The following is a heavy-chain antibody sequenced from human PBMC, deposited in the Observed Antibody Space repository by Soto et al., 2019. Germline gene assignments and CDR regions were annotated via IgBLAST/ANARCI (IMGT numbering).Heavy chain of an antibody. CDR3: ARGLGYCNVGSCAGAFDM. V-gene: IGHV3-21*01. Sequence: EVQLVESGGGLVKPGGSLRLSCTASGLSFSSDSMNWVRQAPGKGLEWVSSISGSSSYIYYADSVKGRFTISRDNAKNSVSLQMNSLRAEATAVYYCARGLGYCNVGSCAGAFDMWGQGKMVTVSS. D-gene: IGHD2-15*01. CDR2: ISGSSSYI. J-gene: IGHJ3*02. CDR1: GLSFSSDS.